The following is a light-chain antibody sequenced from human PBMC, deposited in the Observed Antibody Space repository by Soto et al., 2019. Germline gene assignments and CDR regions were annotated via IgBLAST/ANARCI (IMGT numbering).Light chain of an antibody. J-gene: IGKJ5*01. V-gene: IGKV3-15*01. Sequence: EIVMTQSPATLSVSPGERATLSCRASQSVSSNLAWYQQKPGQAPRLLIYGASTRATGIPARFSGSGSGTEFTLTISRLEPEDFAVYYCQQHGGSPITFGQGTRLE. CDR3: QQHGGSPIT. CDR1: QSVSSN. CDR2: GAS.